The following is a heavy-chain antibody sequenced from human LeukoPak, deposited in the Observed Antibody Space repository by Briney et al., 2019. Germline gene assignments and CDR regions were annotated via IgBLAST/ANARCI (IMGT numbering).Heavy chain of an antibody. CDR2: INTSGST. Sequence: PSETLSLTCTSGGSISNFYWSWIRQAAGKGLEWIGHINTSGSTNYNPSLKSRVTMSVDTSKNQFSLMLRSVTAADTAMYYCARVRGGKILYQDLHRHYYLDLWGRGTLVTVSS. J-gene: IGHJ2*01. CDR3: ARVRGGKILYQDLHRHYYLDL. V-gene: IGHV4-4*07. D-gene: IGHD1-14*01. CDR1: GGSISNFY.